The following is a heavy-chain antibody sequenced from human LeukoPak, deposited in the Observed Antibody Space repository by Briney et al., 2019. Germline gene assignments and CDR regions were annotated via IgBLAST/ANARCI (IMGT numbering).Heavy chain of an antibody. V-gene: IGHV3-23*01. J-gene: IGHJ4*02. D-gene: IGHD5-18*01. CDR1: GCTFSSYA. CDR3: ARGYSYGFDY. Sequence: GGSLRLSCAASGCTFSSYAMSWVRQAPGKGLEWVSAISGSGGSTYYAGSVKGRFTISRDNSKNTLDLQMNSLRAEDTAVYYCARGYSYGFDYWGQGTLVTVSS. CDR2: ISGSGGST.